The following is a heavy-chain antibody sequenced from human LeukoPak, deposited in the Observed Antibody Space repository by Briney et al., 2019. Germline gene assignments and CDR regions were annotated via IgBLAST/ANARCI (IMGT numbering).Heavy chain of an antibody. CDR3: AKEGATVVTRAYYYYGMDV. Sequence: GGSLRLSCAASGFTVSSNYMSWVRQAPGKGLEWVSAISGSGGSTYYADSVKGRFTISRDNSKNTLYLQMNSQRAEDTAVYYCAKEGATVVTRAYYYYGMDVWGQGTTVTVSS. J-gene: IGHJ6*02. D-gene: IGHD4-23*01. CDR1: GFTVSSNY. V-gene: IGHV3-23*01. CDR2: ISGSGGST.